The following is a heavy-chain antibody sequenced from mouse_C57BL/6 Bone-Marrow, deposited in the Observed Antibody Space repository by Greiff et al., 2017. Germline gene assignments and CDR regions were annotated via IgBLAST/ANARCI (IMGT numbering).Heavy chain of an antibody. D-gene: IGHD4-1*01. CDR2: IWRGGST. Sequence: VQRVESGPGLVQPSQSLSITCTVSGFSFTSYGVHWVRQSPGKGLEWLGVIWRGGSTDYNAAFMSRLSITKDNSKSQVFFKMNSLQADDTAIYYCAKNRWGGAMDYWGQGTSVTVSS. CDR1: GFSFTSYG. V-gene: IGHV2-5*01. J-gene: IGHJ4*01. CDR3: AKNRWGGAMDY.